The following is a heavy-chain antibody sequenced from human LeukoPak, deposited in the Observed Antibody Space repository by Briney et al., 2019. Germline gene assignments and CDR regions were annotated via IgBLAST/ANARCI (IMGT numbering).Heavy chain of an antibody. J-gene: IGHJ4*02. CDR1: GFTFSSYS. Sequence: PGGSLRLSCAASGFTFSSYSMNWVRQAPGKGLEWVSYISSSSSTIYYADSVKGRFTISRDNAKNSLYLRMNSLRAEDTAVYYCARVLGMDIVVVPAAEDYWGQGTLVTVSS. V-gene: IGHV3-48*01. D-gene: IGHD2-2*03. CDR3: ARVLGMDIVVVPAAEDY. CDR2: ISSSSSTI.